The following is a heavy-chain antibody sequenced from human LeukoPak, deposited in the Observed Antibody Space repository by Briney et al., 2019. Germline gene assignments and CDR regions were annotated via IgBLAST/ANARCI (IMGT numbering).Heavy chain of an antibody. V-gene: IGHV4-34*01. CDR3: ARVRIFWGGYLLHYIDV. J-gene: IGHJ6*03. CDR2: INHSGST. CDR1: GGSFSGYY. Sequence: SETLSLTCAVYGGSFSGYYWSWIRQPPGKGLEWIGEINHSGSTNYNPSLKSRVTISVDTSKNQFSLKLSSVTAADTAVYYCARVRIFWGGYLLHYIDVWGKGTTVTVSS. D-gene: IGHD3-3*01.